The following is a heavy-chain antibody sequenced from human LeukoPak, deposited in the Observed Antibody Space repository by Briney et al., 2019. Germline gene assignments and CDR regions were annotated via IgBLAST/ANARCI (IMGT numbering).Heavy chain of an antibody. Sequence: PSETLSLTCTVSGGSISSGSYYWSWIRQPAGKELEWIGRIYASGTTNYNPSLKSRVTISVDTSKSLFSLKLNSVTAADTAVYYCARDYYYMDVWGKGTTVTISS. J-gene: IGHJ6*03. V-gene: IGHV4-61*02. CDR2: IYASGTT. CDR1: GGSISSGSYY. CDR3: ARDYYYMDV.